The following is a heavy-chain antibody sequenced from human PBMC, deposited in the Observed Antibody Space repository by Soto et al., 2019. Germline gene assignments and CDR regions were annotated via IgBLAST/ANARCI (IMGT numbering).Heavy chain of an antibody. CDR3: ARVGLRFLEWLPQPIDY. CDR2: IKQDGSEK. Sequence: GGSLRLSCAASGFTFSSYWMSWVRQAPGKGLEWVANIKQDGSEKYYVDSVKGRFTISRDNARNSLYLQMNSLRAEDTAVYYCARVGLRFLEWLPQPIDYWGQGTLVTVSS. V-gene: IGHV3-7*01. J-gene: IGHJ4*02. D-gene: IGHD3-3*01. CDR1: GFTFSSYW.